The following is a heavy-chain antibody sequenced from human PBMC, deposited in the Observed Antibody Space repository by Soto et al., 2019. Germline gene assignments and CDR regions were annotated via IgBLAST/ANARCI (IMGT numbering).Heavy chain of an antibody. J-gene: IGHJ4*02. CDR1: GASMNDYY. V-gene: IGHV4-59*01. CDR3: ARSGRSFGGVV. Sequence: SETLSLACTVSGASMNDYYGSWIRQPPGKGLEYIGYMHSNGNTNYNTSLKSRVTVSVDTSKNQIFLKLRSLTTAGTAVYYCARSGRSFGGVVWGQGIRVTVSS. D-gene: IGHD3-16*01. CDR2: MHSNGNT.